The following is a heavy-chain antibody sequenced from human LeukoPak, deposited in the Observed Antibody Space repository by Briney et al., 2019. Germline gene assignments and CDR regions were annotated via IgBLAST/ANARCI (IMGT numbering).Heavy chain of an antibody. J-gene: IGHJ4*02. CDR3: AKDLGLRLDY. V-gene: IGHV3-30*02. D-gene: IGHD4-17*01. Sequence: GGSLRLSCAASGFTFNHYGLHWVRQAPGKGLEWVAFIRFDGTDKFYADSVKGRFTISKDSSKNTLYLQMNSLRPEDTAVYYCAKDLGLRLDYWGQGTLVTVSS. CDR1: GFTFNHYG. CDR2: IRFDGTDK.